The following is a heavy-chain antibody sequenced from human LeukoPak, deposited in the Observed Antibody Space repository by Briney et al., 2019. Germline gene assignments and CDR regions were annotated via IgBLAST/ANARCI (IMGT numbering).Heavy chain of an antibody. CDR3: AKGTASMVVNADLGY. J-gene: IGHJ4*02. CDR1: GFTFDDFA. V-gene: IGHV3-9*03. Sequence: GGSLRLSCAASGFTFDDFAMHWVRQAPGKGLEWVSGISWNSGSIGYADSVKGRFTISRDNAKNSLYLQMDSLTADDMALYYCAKGTASMVVNADLGYWGQGTLVTVSS. CDR2: ISWNSGSI. D-gene: IGHD4-23*01.